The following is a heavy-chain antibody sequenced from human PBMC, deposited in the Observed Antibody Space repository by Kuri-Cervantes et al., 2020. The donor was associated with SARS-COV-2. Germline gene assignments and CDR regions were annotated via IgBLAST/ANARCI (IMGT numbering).Heavy chain of an antibody. CDR2: IIPILDIA. Sequence: SVKVSCKTSGGTFSSYAISWERQAPGQGPEWMGRIIPILDIANSAQGFQDRVTITADKSTNTVYMELRSLRSDDTAVYYCARLYYYDSSGYYYYYGMDVWGQGTTVTVSS. V-gene: IGHV1-69*04. CDR1: GGTFSSYA. D-gene: IGHD3-22*01. J-gene: IGHJ6*02. CDR3: ARLYYYDSSGYYYYYGMDV.